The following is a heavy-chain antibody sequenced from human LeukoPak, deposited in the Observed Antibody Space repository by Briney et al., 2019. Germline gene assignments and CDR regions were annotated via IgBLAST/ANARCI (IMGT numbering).Heavy chain of an antibody. CDR3: AKRWGWRTHIDS. CDR1: GFTFSCYA. V-gene: IGHV3-66*04. J-gene: IGHJ4*02. D-gene: IGHD3-3*01. CDR2: FYAGGST. Sequence: PGGSLRLSCAASGFTFSCYALSWVRPAPGEGLEWVSIFYAGGSTYYTDSVKGRFTIYRDNSNNTMYLQMNNLKIEDTAVYYCAKRWGWRTHIDSWGQGTVVTVSS.